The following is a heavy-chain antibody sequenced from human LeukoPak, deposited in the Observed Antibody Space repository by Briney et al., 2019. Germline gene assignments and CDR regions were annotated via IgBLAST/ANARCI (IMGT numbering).Heavy chain of an antibody. V-gene: IGHV4-39*01. Sequence: SETLSLTCTVSGGSISSSSYYWGWIRQPPGKGLEWIGSIYYSGSTYYNPSLKSRVTISVDTSKNQFSLKLSSVTAADTAVYYCARHPMSPYGLVMDVWGKRTTVTVSS. CDR3: ARHPMSPYGLVMDV. J-gene: IGHJ6*03. D-gene: IGHD3-10*01. CDR1: GGSISSSSYY. CDR2: IYYSGST.